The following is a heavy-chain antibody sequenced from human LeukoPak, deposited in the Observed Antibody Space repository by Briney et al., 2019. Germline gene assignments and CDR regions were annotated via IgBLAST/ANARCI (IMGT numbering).Heavy chain of an antibody. J-gene: IGHJ6*03. Sequence: ASVKVSCKASGYAFTSYGISWVRQAPGQGREWLGWISAYNGNTNYAQKLQGRVTMTTDTSTSTAYMELRSLRSDDTAVYYCARVPHYDFWSGYYTGYYYYYMDVWGKGTTVTVSS. V-gene: IGHV1-18*01. CDR1: GYAFTSYG. D-gene: IGHD3-3*01. CDR2: ISAYNGNT. CDR3: ARVPHYDFWSGYYTGYYYYYMDV.